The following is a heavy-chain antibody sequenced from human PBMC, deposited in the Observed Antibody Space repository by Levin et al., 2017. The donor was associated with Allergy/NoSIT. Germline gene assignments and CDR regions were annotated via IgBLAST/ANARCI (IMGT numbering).Heavy chain of an antibody. CDR2: IYSGGST. CDR3: ARVLVVNWFDP. D-gene: IGHD2-21*01. Sequence: GGSLRLSCAASGFTVSSNYMSWVRQAPGKGLEWVSVIYSGGSTYYADSVKGRFTISRDNSKNTLYLQMNSLRAEDTAVYYCARVLVVNWFDPWGQGTLVTVSS. CDR1: GFTVSSNY. V-gene: IGHV3-53*01. J-gene: IGHJ5*02.